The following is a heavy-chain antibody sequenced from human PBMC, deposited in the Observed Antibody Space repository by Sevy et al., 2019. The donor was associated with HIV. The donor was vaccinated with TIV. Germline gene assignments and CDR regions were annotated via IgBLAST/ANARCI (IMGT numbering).Heavy chain of an antibody. Sequence: GGSLRLSCVASGFTFDDYAMHWVRQAPGKGLEWVSGTRWKSGGIGYAGSVKGRFTISRDNVKNSLYLQMNSLRAEGTALYYCAKDTSAAARSGAFDYWGQGTLVTVSS. CDR2: TRWKSGGI. J-gene: IGHJ4*02. CDR3: AKDTSAAARSGAFDY. CDR1: GFTFDDYA. V-gene: IGHV3-9*01. D-gene: IGHD6-13*01.